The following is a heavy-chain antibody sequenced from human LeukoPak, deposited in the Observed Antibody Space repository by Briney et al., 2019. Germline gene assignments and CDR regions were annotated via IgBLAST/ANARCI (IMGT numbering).Heavy chain of an antibody. CDR3: AKGRGSYYSSHIDY. Sequence: GGSLRLSCAASGFTFDDYAMHWVRQAPGKGLEWVSGISWNSGSIGYADSVKGRFTISRDNAKNSLYLQMNSLRAEDTALYYCAKGRGSYYSSHIDYWGQGTLVTVSS. V-gene: IGHV3-9*01. D-gene: IGHD1-26*01. CDR1: GFTFDDYA. J-gene: IGHJ4*02. CDR2: ISWNSGSI.